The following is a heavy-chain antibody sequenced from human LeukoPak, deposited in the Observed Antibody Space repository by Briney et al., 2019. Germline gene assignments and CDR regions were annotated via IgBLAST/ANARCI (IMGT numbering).Heavy chain of an antibody. V-gene: IGHV3-48*03. CDR3: ARHDYHSNSDAFDV. CDR2: ISSSGSII. CDR1: GVIFISSE. Sequence: GGSLRLFCAASGVIFISSELIWVLQPPARGVEWFSYISSSGSIIYYADSVKGRFTISRDSAKNSLYLQMNSLRAEDTAVYYCARHDYHSNSDAFDVWGQGTMVTVSS. J-gene: IGHJ3*01. D-gene: IGHD4-23*01.